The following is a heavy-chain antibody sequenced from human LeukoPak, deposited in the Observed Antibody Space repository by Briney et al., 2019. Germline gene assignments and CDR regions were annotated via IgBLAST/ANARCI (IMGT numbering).Heavy chain of an antibody. CDR3: ARDSQQLVPDY. D-gene: IGHD6-13*01. CDR1: GFTFSSYS. J-gene: IGHJ4*02. CDR2: ISSSSYI. V-gene: IGHV3-21*01. Sequence: GGSLRLSCAASGFTFSSYSMNWVRQAPGKGLEWVSSISSSSYIYYADSVKGRFTISRDNAKNSLYLQMNSLRAEDTAVYYCARDSQQLVPDYWGQGTLVTVSS.